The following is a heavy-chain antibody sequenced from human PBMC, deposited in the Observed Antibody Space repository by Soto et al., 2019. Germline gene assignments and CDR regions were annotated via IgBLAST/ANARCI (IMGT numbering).Heavy chain of an antibody. D-gene: IGHD2-15*01. CDR3: ANGCGGTCYSRIHN. Sequence: WGSLRLSCAASGFTFSSYAMSWVRQAPGKGLEWVSGISDSGGSTYYADSVKGRFTISRDNSKNTLYLQMNSLRAEDTAVYYCANGCGGTCYSRIHNWGQGTLVTVSS. CDR1: GFTFSSYA. CDR2: ISDSGGST. V-gene: IGHV3-23*01. J-gene: IGHJ4*02.